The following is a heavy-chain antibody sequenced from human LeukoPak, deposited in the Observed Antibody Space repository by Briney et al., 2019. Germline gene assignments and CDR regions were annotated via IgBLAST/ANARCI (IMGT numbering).Heavy chain of an antibody. J-gene: IGHJ2*01. Sequence: PSETLSLTCTVSGGSISTYYWSWIRQPPGKGLEWIGYIYYSGNTNYNPSLKSRVTISADTSKNQFSLKLSSVTAADTAVYYCARQGLDSGSSYWYFDLWGRGTLVTVSS. CDR2: IYYSGNT. D-gene: IGHD3-10*01. CDR3: ARQGLDSGSSYWYFDL. V-gene: IGHV4-59*08. CDR1: GGSISTYY.